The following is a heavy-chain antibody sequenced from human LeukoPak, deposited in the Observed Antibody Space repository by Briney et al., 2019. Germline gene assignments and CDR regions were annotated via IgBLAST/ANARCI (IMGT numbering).Heavy chain of an antibody. CDR2: IIPIFGTA. Sequence: ASVKVSCKASGGTFSSYAISWVRQAPGQGLEWMGGIIPIFGTANYAQKFQGRVTITTDESTSTAYMELSSLRSEDTAVYYCAIDSKTIPAAAPFDYWGQGTLVTVSS. J-gene: IGHJ4*02. CDR3: AIDSKTIPAAAPFDY. V-gene: IGHV1-69*05. D-gene: IGHD2-2*01. CDR1: GGTFSSYA.